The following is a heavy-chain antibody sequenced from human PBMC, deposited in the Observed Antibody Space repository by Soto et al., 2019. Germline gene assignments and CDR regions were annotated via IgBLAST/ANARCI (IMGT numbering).Heavy chain of an antibody. Sequence: EVQLVESGGGLVKPGGSLRLSCAASGFTFSSYSMNWVRQAPGKGLEWVSSISSSSSYIYYADSVKGRFTISRDNAKNSLYLQMNSLRAEDTAVYYCARALYYDFCSGPNTYYYYYMDVWGKGTTVTVSS. V-gene: IGHV3-21*01. CDR2: ISSSSSYI. CDR1: GFTFSSYS. CDR3: ARALYYDFCSGPNTYYYYYMDV. D-gene: IGHD3-3*01. J-gene: IGHJ6*03.